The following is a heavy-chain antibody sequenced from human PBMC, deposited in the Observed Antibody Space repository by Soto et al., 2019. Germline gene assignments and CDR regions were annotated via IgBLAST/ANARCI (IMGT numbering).Heavy chain of an antibody. CDR3: ACLGLSGSYYKPPYYFDY. J-gene: IGHJ4*02. CDR2: IYYSGST. CDR1: GGSISSGDYY. Sequence: SETLSLTCTVSGGSISSGDYYWSWIRQPPGKGLEWIGYIYYSGSTNYNQSLKSRVTISLDTSKNQFSLKLSSVTAADKAVYFCACLGLSGSYYKPPYYFDYWGQGTLVTVSS. D-gene: IGHD3-10*01. V-gene: IGHV4-30-4*01.